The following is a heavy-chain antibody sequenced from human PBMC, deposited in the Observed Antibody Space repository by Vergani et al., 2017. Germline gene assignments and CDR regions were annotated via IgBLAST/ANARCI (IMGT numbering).Heavy chain of an antibody. J-gene: IGHJ4*02. CDR1: GFTVSSNE. Sequence: EVQLVESRGVLVQPGGSLRLSCAASGFTVSSNEMSWVRQAPGKGLEWVSSISGGSTYYADSRKGRFTISRDNSKNTLYLQMNSLIAEDTAVYYCTKDLRGDIVVVPAAPRFDYWGQGTLVTVSS. CDR2: ISGGST. CDR3: TKDLRGDIVVVPAAPRFDY. D-gene: IGHD2-2*01. V-gene: IGHV3-38-3*01.